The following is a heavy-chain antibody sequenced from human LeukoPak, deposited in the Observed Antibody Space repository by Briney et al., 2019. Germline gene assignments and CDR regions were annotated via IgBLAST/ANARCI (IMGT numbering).Heavy chain of an antibody. CDR2: ISSSSSSYI. CDR1: GFTFSSYS. D-gene: IGHD2-2*01. J-gene: IGHJ4*02. CDR3: ARVGYCSSTSCPPVDY. V-gene: IGHV3-21*01. Sequence: PGGSLRLSCAASGFTFSSYSMNWVRQAPGKGLEWVSSISSSSSSYIYYADSVKGRFTISRDNAKNSLYLQMNSLRAEDTAVYYCARVGYCSSTSCPPVDYWGQGTLVTVSS.